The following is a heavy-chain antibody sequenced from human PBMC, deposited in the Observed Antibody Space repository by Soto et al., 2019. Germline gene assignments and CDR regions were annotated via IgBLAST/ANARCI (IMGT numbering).Heavy chain of an antibody. D-gene: IGHD3-16*02. V-gene: IGHV3-49*03. Sequence: SLRLSCTASGFTFGDYAMSWFRQAPGKGLEWVGFIRSKAYGGTTEYAASVKGRFTISRDDSKSIAYLQMNSLKTEDTAVYYCTRGYYDYIWGSYRSVPDAFDIWGQGTMVTVSS. CDR3: TRGYYDYIWGSYRSVPDAFDI. J-gene: IGHJ3*02. CDR2: IRSKAYGGTT. CDR1: GFTFGDYA.